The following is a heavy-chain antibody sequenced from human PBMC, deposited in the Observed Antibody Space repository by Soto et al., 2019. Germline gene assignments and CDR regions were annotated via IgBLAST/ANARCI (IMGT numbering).Heavy chain of an antibody. CDR2: INHSGST. V-gene: IGHV4-34*01. J-gene: IGHJ5*02. CDR1: GGSFSGYY. D-gene: IGHD3-10*01. CDR3: TLWFGTSWFDP. Sequence: SETLSLTCAVYGGSFSGYYWSWIRQPPGKGLEWIGEINHSGSTNYNPSLKSRVTISVDTSKNQFSLKLSSVTAADTAVYYCTLWFGTSWFDPWGQGTLVTVSS.